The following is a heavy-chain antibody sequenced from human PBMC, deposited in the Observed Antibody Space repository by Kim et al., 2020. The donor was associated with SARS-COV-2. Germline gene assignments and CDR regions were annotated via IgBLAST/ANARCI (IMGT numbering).Heavy chain of an antibody. D-gene: IGHD3-22*01. CDR2: ISSSSSYI. CDR3: ASFSYYYDSSGYPD. Sequence: GGSLRLSCAASGFTFSSYSMNWVRQAPGKGLEWVSSISSSSSYIYYADSVKGRFTISRDNAKNSLYLQMNSLRAEDTAVYYCASFSYYYDSSGYPDWGQGTLVTVSS. J-gene: IGHJ4*02. V-gene: IGHV3-21*01. CDR1: GFTFSSYS.